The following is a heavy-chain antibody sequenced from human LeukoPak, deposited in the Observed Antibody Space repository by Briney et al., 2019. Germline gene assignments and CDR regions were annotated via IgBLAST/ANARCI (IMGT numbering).Heavy chain of an antibody. CDR1: GFTFSSYA. CDR2: ISGSGGST. Sequence: GGSLRLSCAASGFTFSSYAMSWVRQAPGKGLEWVSAISGSGGSTYYADSVKGRFTISRDNSKNTLYLQMNSLRAEDTAVYYCAKEGGYCDILTGYYPDYWGQGTLVTVSS. V-gene: IGHV3-23*01. D-gene: IGHD3-9*01. CDR3: AKEGGYCDILTGYYPDY. J-gene: IGHJ4*02.